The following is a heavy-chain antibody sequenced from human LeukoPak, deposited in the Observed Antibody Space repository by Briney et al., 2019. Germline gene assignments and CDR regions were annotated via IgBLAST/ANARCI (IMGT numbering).Heavy chain of an antibody. CDR2: LSSDGTNK. D-gene: IGHD5-18*01. Sequence: PGGSLRLFCAASGFTFSSYAVHWVRQAPGKGLGWVAGLSSDGTNKYYADSVQGRFTISRDTSKNTLYLLMNSLRGEDTAVYYCARDQIRYSNSPEALDLWGQGTLVSVSS. V-gene: IGHV3-30-3*01. CDR1: GFTFSSYA. CDR3: ARDQIRYSNSPEALDL. J-gene: IGHJ3*01.